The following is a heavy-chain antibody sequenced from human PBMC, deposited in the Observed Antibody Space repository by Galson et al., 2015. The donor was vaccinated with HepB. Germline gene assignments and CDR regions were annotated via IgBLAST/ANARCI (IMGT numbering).Heavy chain of an antibody. D-gene: IGHD6-13*01. Sequence: QSGAEVKKPGASVKVSCKASGFTFTSSAMQWVRQARGQRLEWIGWIVVGSGNTNYAQKFQERVTITRDMSTSTAYMELSSLRAEDTAVYYCARVFAGSSWDHDAFDIWGQGTMVTVSS. CDR1: GFTFTSSA. V-gene: IGHV1-58*02. CDR3: ARVFAGSSWDHDAFDI. CDR2: IVVGSGNT. J-gene: IGHJ3*02.